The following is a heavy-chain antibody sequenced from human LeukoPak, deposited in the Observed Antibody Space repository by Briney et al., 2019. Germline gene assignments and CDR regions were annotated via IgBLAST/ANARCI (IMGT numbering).Heavy chain of an antibody. CDR1: GGSISSGDYY. V-gene: IGHV4-30-4*08. Sequence: SETLSLTCTVSGGSISSGDYYWSWIRQPPGKGLEWIGYIYYSGSTYYNPSLKRRVTISVDMSKNQFSLKLSSVTAAHTGVYYCPREHSVVLAASTFDHFDYWGQGTLVTGAS. CDR3: PREHSVVLAASTFDHFDY. CDR2: IYYSGST. J-gene: IGHJ4*02. D-gene: IGHD2-2*01.